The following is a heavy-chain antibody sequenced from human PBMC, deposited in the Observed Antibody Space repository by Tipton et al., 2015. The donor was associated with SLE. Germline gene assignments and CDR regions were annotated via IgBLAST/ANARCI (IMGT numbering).Heavy chain of an antibody. V-gene: IGHV3-20*04. CDR3: ARKGRSGYYPFEY. J-gene: IGHJ4*02. CDR2: INWNGGSA. Sequence: SLRLSCASSGFKFDDYAMTWVRQAPGKGLEWVSDINWNGGSADYADSVKGRFTMSRDNAKSSLYLQMNSLRAEDTAFYYCARKGRSGYYPFEYWGQGTLVTVST. CDR1: GFKFDDYA. D-gene: IGHD3-3*01.